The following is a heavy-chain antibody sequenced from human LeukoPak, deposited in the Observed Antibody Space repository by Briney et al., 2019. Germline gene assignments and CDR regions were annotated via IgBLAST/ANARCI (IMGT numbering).Heavy chain of an antibody. CDR2: INPNSGGT. CDR3: ARYSSSWSYYFDY. J-gene: IGHJ4*02. V-gene: IGHV1-2*02. D-gene: IGHD6-13*01. Sequence: ASVKVSCKASGYTFTGYYMHWVRQAPGQGLAWMGWINPNSGGTNYAQKFQGRVTMTRDTSISTAYMELSRLRSDDTAVYYCARYSSSWSYYFDYWGQGTLVTVSS. CDR1: GYTFTGYY.